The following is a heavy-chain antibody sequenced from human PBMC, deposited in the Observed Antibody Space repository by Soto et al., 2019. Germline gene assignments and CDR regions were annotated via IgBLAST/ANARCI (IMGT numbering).Heavy chain of an antibody. D-gene: IGHD5-12*01. CDR1: GGSISSYY. J-gene: IGHJ5*02. V-gene: IGHV4-59*08. CDR3: ARHEGYSGYGTYNWFDP. CDR2: IYYSGST. Sequence: QVQLQESGPGLVKPSETLSLTCTVSGGSISSYYWSWIRQPPGKGLEWIGYIYYSGSTNYNPSLKSRVTISVDTSKNQFSLKLSSVTAADTAVYYCARHEGYSGYGTYNWFDPWGQGTLVTVSS.